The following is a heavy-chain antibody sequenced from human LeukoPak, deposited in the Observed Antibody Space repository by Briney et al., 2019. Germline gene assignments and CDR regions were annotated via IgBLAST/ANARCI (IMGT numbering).Heavy chain of an antibody. V-gene: IGHV4-34*01. D-gene: IGHD3-10*01. J-gene: IGHJ5*02. CDR2: INHSGST. CDR3: ARDQYYYGSGSYGDWFDP. Sequence: SETLSLTCAVYGGSFSGYYWSWIRQPPGKGLEWIGEINHSGSTNYNPSLKSRVTISVDTPKNQFSLKLSSVTAADTAVYYCARDQYYYGSGSYGDWFDPWGQGTLVTVSS. CDR1: GGSFSGYY.